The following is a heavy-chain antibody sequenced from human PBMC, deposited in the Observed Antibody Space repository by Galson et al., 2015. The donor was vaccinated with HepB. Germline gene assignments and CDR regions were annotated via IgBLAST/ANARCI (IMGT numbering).Heavy chain of an antibody. J-gene: IGHJ4*02. CDR1: GFTFSSYG. V-gene: IGHV3-33*01. CDR2: IWYDGSNK. D-gene: IGHD2-8*01. CDR3: ARDEGYCTNGVCYTFDELRFDY. Sequence: SLRLSCAASGFTFSSYGMHWVRQAPGKGLGWVAVIWYDGSNKYYADSVKGRFTISRDNSKNTLYLQMNSLRAEDTAVYYCARDEGYCTNGVCYTFDELRFDYWGQGTLVTVSP.